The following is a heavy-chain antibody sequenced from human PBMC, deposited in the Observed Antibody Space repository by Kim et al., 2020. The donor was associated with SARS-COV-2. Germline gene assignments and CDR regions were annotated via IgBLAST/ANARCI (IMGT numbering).Heavy chain of an antibody. V-gene: IGHV4-59*01. D-gene: IGHD5-12*01. Sequence: SETLSLTCTVSGGSISSYYWSWIRQPPGKGLEWIGYIYYSGSTNYNPSLKSRVTISVDTSKNQFSLKLSSVTAADTAVYYCARERDSGYDFDYWGQGTLVTVSS. J-gene: IGHJ4*02. CDR2: IYYSGST. CDR3: ARERDSGYDFDY. CDR1: GGSISSYY.